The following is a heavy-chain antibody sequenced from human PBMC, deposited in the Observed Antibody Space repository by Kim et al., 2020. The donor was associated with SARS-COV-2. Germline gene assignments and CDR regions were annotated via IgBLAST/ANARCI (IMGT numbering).Heavy chain of an antibody. Sequence: YYTPSLKSRVTISVDTSKNQFSLKLSSVTAADTAVYYCARHIAAAGYFDYWGQGTLVTVSS. V-gene: IGHV4-39*01. D-gene: IGHD6-13*01. J-gene: IGHJ4*02. CDR3: ARHIAAAGYFDY.